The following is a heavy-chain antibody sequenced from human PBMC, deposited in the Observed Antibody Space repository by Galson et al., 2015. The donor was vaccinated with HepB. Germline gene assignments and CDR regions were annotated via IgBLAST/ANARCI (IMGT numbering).Heavy chain of an antibody. J-gene: IGHJ6*02. CDR1: GFTFSNDW. CDR3: TTDRDYYRMDV. Sequence: SLRLSCAASGFTFSNDWMNWVRQAPGKGLEWVGRIESKTDGGTTDYAAPVKGRFTISRADSKNTLYLQMNSLKTEATAVYYCTTDRDYYRMDVWGQGTTVTVSS. V-gene: IGHV3-15*07. CDR2: IESKTDGGTT.